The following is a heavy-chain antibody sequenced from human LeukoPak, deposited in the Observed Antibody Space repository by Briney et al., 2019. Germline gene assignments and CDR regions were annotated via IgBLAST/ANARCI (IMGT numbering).Heavy chain of an antibody. V-gene: IGHV3-21*01. D-gene: IGHD3-9*01. CDR3: ARDSFLTGYLDV. CDR2: ISSSSSYI. CDR1: GFTFSSYS. Sequence: PGGSLRLSCAASGFTFSSYSRNWVRQAPGKGLEWVSSISSSSSYIYYADSVKGRFTISRDNAKNSLNLQMNSLRAEDTAVYYCARDSFLTGYLDVWGQGTTVTVSS. J-gene: IGHJ6*02.